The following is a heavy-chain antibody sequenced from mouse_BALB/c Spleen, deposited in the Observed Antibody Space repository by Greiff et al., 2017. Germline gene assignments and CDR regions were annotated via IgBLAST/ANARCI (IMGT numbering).Heavy chain of an antibody. CDR3: ARGCYYGRAWFAY. V-gene: IGHV1-14*01. CDR1: GYNFTSTV. CDR2: INPYNDGT. D-gene: IGHD1-1*01. Sequence: EVKLVESGPELVKPGASVKMSCKASGYNFTSTVMHWVKQKPGQGLEWIGYINPYNDGTKYNEKFKGKATLTSDKSSSTAYMELSSLTSEDSAVYYCARGCYYGRAWFAYWGQGTLVTVSA. J-gene: IGHJ3*01.